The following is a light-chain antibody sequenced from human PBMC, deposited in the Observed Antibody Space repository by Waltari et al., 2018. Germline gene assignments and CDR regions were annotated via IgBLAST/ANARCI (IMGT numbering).Light chain of an antibody. Sequence: DIVMTQSPDSLAVFLGERATINCKSSQSVLYNSNNKNYLAWYQQKPGQPPKLLIYWASTRQSGVPDRFSGGGSGTYFTLTISSLQAEDVAVYYCQQYYSSPRTFGQGTKVEIK. V-gene: IGKV4-1*01. CDR1: QSVLYNSNNKNY. J-gene: IGKJ1*01. CDR3: QQYYSSPRT. CDR2: WAS.